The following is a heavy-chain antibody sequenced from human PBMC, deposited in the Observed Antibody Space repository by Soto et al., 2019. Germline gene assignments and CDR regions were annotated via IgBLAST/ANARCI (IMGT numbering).Heavy chain of an antibody. V-gene: IGHV3-23*01. J-gene: IGHJ4*02. CDR1: GFTFTNAW. D-gene: IGHD2-21*01. Sequence: GGSLRLSCAASGFTFTNAWINWVRQAPGKGLEWVSTISGSGDRAFYADPVKGRFTISRDNSKNTLYLQMNSLRAEDTAMYYCAKEMIASTLADFFDYWGQGILVTVSS. CDR2: ISGSGDRA. CDR3: AKEMIASTLADFFDY.